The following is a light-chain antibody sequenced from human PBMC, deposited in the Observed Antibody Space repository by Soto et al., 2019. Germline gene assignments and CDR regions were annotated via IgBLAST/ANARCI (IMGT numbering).Light chain of an antibody. J-gene: IGKJ1*01. CDR2: AAS. Sequence: VMAQSPATVARSTGEKATLSCRASQSVDTYLAWYQHRPGPAPRILISAASDSATGIPDRFSGSGSGTYFTLTISRLEDEDFEVYYCQKYGSSGTFGQG. V-gene: IGKV3-20*01. CDR1: QSVDTY. CDR3: QKYGSSGT.